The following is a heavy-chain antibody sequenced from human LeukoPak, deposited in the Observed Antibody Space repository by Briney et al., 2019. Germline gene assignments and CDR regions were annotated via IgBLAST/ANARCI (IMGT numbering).Heavy chain of an antibody. Sequence: GTSVKISCKASGYTFSNFDINWVRQATGQGLEWMGWMSPKSGDRGYAQKFQGRVTMTRDTFTTTAYMELSSLSSEDTAVYYCARDRSSSWYNWFDPWGQGTLVTVSS. V-gene: IGHV1-8*01. CDR1: GYTFSNFD. D-gene: IGHD6-13*01. J-gene: IGHJ5*02. CDR2: MSPKSGDR. CDR3: ARDRSSSWYNWFDP.